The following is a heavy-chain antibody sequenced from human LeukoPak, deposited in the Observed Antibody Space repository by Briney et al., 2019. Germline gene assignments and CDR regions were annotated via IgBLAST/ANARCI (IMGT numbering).Heavy chain of an antibody. V-gene: IGHV3-30*02. CDR3: TKGYSGYDYAFDY. J-gene: IGHJ4*02. CDR1: GFTFSDY. D-gene: IGHD5-12*01. CDR2: IRYDGNIK. Sequence: GGSLRLSCAASGFTFSDYIHWVRQAPGKGLEWVAFIRYDGNIKYFADSVKGRFTIPRDNSKNTLYLQMNSLRAEDTAVYYCTKGYSGYDYAFDYWGQGTLVTVSS.